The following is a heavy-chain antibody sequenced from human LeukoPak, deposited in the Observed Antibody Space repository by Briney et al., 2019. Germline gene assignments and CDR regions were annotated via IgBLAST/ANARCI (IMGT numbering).Heavy chain of an antibody. D-gene: IGHD4/OR15-4a*01. CDR2: VSGSGGST. J-gene: IGHJ4*02. V-gene: IGHV3-23*01. CDR1: GFTFSSYA. Sequence: GGSLRLSCAASGFTFSSYAMSWVRQAPGKGLEWVSAVSGSGGSTYYADSVKGRFTISRDNAKNSLYLQMNSLRAVDTAVFYCVTNDYGASDYWGQGTLVTVSS. CDR3: VTNDYGASDY.